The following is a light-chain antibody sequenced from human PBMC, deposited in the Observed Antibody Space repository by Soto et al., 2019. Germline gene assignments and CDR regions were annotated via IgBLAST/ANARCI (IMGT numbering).Light chain of an antibody. CDR3: QQYGTSPIT. J-gene: IGKJ5*01. Sequence: EIVLTQSPGTLSLSPGERATLSCRASQSVSSSYLAWYQQKPGQAPRLLIYGASSRATGIPDRFSGSGSGTDFTLTISRLEPADFAVYFCQQYGTSPITFGQGTRLEIK. V-gene: IGKV3-20*01. CDR2: GAS. CDR1: QSVSSSY.